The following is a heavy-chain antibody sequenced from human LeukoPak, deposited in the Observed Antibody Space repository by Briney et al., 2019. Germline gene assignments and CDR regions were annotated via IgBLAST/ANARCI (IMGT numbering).Heavy chain of an antibody. J-gene: IGHJ4*02. Sequence: SETLSLTCTVSGGSISSRDHYWGWIRQPPGKGLEWIGSFHYGGSTYCNPSLKSRVTISVDTSNTQFSLKLTSVTASDTAVYYCARLPYYYDSSGYYYFSFDYWGQGTLVTVSS. CDR3: ARLPYYYDSSGYYYFSFDY. V-gene: IGHV4-39*01. CDR2: FHYGGST. D-gene: IGHD3-22*01. CDR1: GGSISSRDHY.